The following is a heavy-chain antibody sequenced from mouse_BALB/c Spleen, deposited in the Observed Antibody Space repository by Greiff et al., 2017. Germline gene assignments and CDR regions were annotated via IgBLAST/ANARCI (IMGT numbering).Heavy chain of an antibody. D-gene: IGHD1-1*01. V-gene: IGHV5-6-5*01. CDR1: GFTFSSYA. Sequence: DVQLVESGGGLVKPGGSLKLSCAASGFTFSSYAMSWVRQTPEKRLEWVASISSGGSTYYPDSVKGRFTISRDNARNILYLQMSSLRSEDTAMYYCARGLSYYGSSYVYAMDYWGQGTSVTVSS. J-gene: IGHJ4*01. CDR3: ARGLSYYGSSYVYAMDY. CDR2: ISSGGST.